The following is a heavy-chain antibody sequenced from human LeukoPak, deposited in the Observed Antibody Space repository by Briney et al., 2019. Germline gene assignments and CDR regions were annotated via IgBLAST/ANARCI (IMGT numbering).Heavy chain of an antibody. CDR1: GFTFSTYS. D-gene: IGHD5-18*01. CDR3: ARDLPRGYSYGYNYFEY. Sequence: GGSLRLSCAASGFTFSTYSMNWVRQAPGKGLEWVSSISSGSSCIYYADSVKGRFTISRDNAKNSLYLQMNSLRAEDTAVYYCARDLPRGYSYGYNYFEYWGQGTLVTVSS. J-gene: IGHJ4*02. CDR2: ISSGSSCI. V-gene: IGHV3-21*01.